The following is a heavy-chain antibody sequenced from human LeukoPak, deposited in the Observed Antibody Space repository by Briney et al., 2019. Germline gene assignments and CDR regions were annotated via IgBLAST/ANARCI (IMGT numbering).Heavy chain of an antibody. CDR2: ISSSSSYI. CDR1: GFTFSSYS. CDR3: AREGIAAAGTGY. V-gene: IGHV3-21*01. J-gene: IGHJ4*02. D-gene: IGHD6-13*01. Sequence: PGGSLRLSCAASGFTFSSYSMNWVRQAPGKGLEWVSSISSSSSYIYYADSVKGRFTISRDNAKNSLYLQMNSLRAEDTAVYYCAREGIAAAGTGYWGQGTLVTVSS.